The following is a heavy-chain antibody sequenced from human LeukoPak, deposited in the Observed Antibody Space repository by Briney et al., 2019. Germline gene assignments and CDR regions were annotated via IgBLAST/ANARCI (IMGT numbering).Heavy chain of an antibody. V-gene: IGHV3-74*01. CDR3: IRDFRSADL. CDR1: GFTFSSYA. Sequence: GGSLRLSCSASGFTFSSYAMHWVRQPPGKGLVWVSRIYVDGRTTNYADSVKGRFTISRDNAKNTVYLEMNSLSVEDTATYYCIRDFRSADLWGQGTLVTVTS. J-gene: IGHJ5*02. CDR2: IYVDGRTT.